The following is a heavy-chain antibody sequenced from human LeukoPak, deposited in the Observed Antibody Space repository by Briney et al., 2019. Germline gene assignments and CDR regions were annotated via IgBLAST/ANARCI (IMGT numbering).Heavy chain of an antibody. J-gene: IGHJ5*02. Sequence: RSSETLSLTCTVSGYSISSGYYWGWIRQPPGKGLEWIGSIYHSGSTYYNPSLKSRVTISVDTSKNQFSLKLSSVTVADTAVYYCARDPTGVYHQNWFDPWGQGTLVTVSS. CDR3: ARDPTGVYHQNWFDP. D-gene: IGHD7-27*01. V-gene: IGHV4-38-2*02. CDR2: IYHSGST. CDR1: GYSISSGYY.